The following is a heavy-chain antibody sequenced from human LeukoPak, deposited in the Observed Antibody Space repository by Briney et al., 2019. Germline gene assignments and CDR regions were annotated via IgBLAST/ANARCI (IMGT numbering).Heavy chain of an antibody. CDR2: INEDATTI. CDR1: GFAFSAYW. D-gene: IGHD3-16*01. Sequence: PGGSLRLSCAASGFAFSAYWMHWFRQAPGKGLEWVSRINEDATTITYADSVKGRFIISRDNSKKSLYLQMNNLRAEDTAVYYCVRDLILVWTPGDDFDFWGQGTLVIVSS. J-gene: IGHJ4*02. CDR3: VRDLILVWTPGDDFDF. V-gene: IGHV3-74*01.